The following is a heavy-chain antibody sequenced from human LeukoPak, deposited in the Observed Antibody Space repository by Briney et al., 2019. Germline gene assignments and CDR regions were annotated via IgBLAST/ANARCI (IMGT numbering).Heavy chain of an antibody. CDR1: RASISPYY. CDR2: IYTSGSA. D-gene: IGHD1-7*01. V-gene: IGHV4-4*07. CDR3: ARGNWNYDGGIDY. J-gene: IGHJ4*02. Sequence: SETLSLTCTVSRASISPYYWSWIRQPAGKGLEWIGHIYTSGSANYNPSLKSGVTMSLDTSKNQFSLKLSSVTAADTAVYYCARGNWNYDGGIDYWGQGTLVTVSS.